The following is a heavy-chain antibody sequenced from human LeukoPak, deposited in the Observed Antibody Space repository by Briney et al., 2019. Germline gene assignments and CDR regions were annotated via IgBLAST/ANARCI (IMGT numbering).Heavy chain of an antibody. V-gene: IGHV3-48*01. J-gene: IGHJ6*03. Sequence: GGSLRLSCAASGFTFSSHSMNWVRQAPGKGLEWVSYISSGSSTIYYADSVKGRFTISRDNSKNTLYLQMNSLRAEDTAVYYCARGAPYYYYYMDVWGKGTTVTVSS. CDR1: GFTFSSHS. CDR3: ARGAPYYYYYMDV. CDR2: ISSGSSTI.